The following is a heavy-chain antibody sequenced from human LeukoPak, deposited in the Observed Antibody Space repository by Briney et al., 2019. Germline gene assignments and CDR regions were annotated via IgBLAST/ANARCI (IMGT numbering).Heavy chain of an antibody. CDR1: GGSISSSSYY. CDR3: ARSKGEVTPTLLGY. D-gene: IGHD4-23*01. V-gene: IGHV4-61*01. Sequence: SETLSLTCTVSGGSISSSSYYWSWIRQPPGKALEWIGYIYYSGSTNYNPSLNSRVTISVDTSKNQFSLKLSSVTAADTAVYYCARSKGEVTPTLLGYWGQGTLVTVSS. CDR2: IYYSGST. J-gene: IGHJ4*02.